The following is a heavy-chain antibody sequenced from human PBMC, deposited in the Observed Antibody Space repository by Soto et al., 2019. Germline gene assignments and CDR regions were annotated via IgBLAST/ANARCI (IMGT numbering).Heavy chain of an antibody. Sequence: SETLSLTCTVACDSISSSSSYWGWIRQPPGKGLEWIGSIYYSGNTYYNPSLKSRVTISVDTSKNQFSLKLSSVTAADTAVYYCARHDLMACGACYSRWFDPWGQGTLVT. CDR2: IYYSGNT. D-gene: IGHD2-21*02. J-gene: IGHJ5*02. V-gene: IGHV4-39*01. CDR1: CDSISSSSSY. CDR3: ARHDLMACGACYSRWFDP.